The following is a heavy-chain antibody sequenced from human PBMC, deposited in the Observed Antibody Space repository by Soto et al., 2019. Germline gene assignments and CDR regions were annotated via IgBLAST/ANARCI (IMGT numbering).Heavy chain of an antibody. J-gene: IGHJ3*02. CDR2: IIPMLGIA. V-gene: IGHV1-69*02. CDR1: GGTFSTSS. CDR3: TIGSWSGEVFDI. Sequence: QVQLVQSGAEVKKPGSAVKVSCKDSGGTFSTSSMFWVRQAPGQGLEWMGRIIPMLGIANYAQKCQGRVTIPADKSTGTAYMGLSSLRSEDTAMYYCTIGSWSGEVFDIWCQGTMVTVSS. D-gene: IGHD2-21*01.